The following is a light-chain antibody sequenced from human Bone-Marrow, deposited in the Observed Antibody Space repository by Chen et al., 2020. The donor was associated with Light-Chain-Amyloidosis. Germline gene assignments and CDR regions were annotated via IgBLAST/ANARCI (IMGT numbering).Light chain of an antibody. V-gene: IGLV1-40*01. Sequence: QSLLTQPPSVSGAPGQRVTISCTGSSSNIGAGYDVHWYQQLPGIAPKLLIYGNNNRPSGVPDRFSGSKSGTSASLAITGLQAEDEADYYCCSYAGSYPWVFGGGTKLTVL. CDR2: GNN. CDR1: SSNIGAGYD. CDR3: CSYAGSYPWV. J-gene: IGLJ3*02.